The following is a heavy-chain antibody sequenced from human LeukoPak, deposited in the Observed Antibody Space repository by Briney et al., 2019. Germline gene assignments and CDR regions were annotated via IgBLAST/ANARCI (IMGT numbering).Heavy chain of an antibody. V-gene: IGHV1-46*01. Sequence: ASVKVSCKASGYTFTSYYMHWVRQAPGQGLEWMGIINPSGGSTSYAQKFQGRVTMARNTSISTAYMELSSLRSEDTAVYYCARGLFYPVRGVIKTWRYNWFDPWGQGTLVTVSS. CDR3: ARGLFYPVRGVIKTWRYNWFDP. CDR1: GYTFTSYY. CDR2: INPSGGST. J-gene: IGHJ5*02. D-gene: IGHD3-10*01.